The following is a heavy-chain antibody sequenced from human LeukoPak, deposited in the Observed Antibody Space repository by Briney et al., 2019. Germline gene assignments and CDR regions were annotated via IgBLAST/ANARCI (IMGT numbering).Heavy chain of an antibody. D-gene: IGHD2-2*01. Sequence: GGSLRLSCAASGFTFSSYAMSWVREAPGKGLEWVSAISGSGGSTYYADSVKGRFTISRDNSKNTLYLQMNSLRAEATAVYYCAKAYCSSTSCYADYWGQGTLVTVSS. J-gene: IGHJ4*02. CDR2: ISGSGGST. CDR3: AKAYCSSTSCYADY. CDR1: GFTFSSYA. V-gene: IGHV3-23*01.